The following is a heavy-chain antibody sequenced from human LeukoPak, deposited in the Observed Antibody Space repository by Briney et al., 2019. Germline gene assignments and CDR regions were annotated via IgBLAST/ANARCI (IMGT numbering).Heavy chain of an antibody. D-gene: IGHD6-19*01. CDR2: ISYDGSNK. CDR1: GFTFSSYG. Sequence: GGSLRLSCAASGFTFSSYGMHWVRQAPGKVLEWVAVISYDGSNKYYADSVKGRFTISRDNSKNTLYLQMNSLRAEDTAVYYCAKDKYGAVAGNDAFDIWGQGTMVTVSS. J-gene: IGHJ3*02. V-gene: IGHV3-30*18. CDR3: AKDKYGAVAGNDAFDI.